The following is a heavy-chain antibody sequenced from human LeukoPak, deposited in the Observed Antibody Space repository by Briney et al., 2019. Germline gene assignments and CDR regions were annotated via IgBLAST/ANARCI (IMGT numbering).Heavy chain of an antibody. Sequence: SETLSLTCTVSGGSISSYYWSWIRQPPGKGLEWIGYIYYSGSTNYNPSLKSRVTISIDTSKNQFSLKLSSVTAADTAVYYCARSYYDSSGYYGYWGQGTLVTVSS. CDR3: ARSYYDSSGYYGY. J-gene: IGHJ4*02. D-gene: IGHD3-22*01. CDR2: IYYSGST. V-gene: IGHV4-59*01. CDR1: GGSISSYY.